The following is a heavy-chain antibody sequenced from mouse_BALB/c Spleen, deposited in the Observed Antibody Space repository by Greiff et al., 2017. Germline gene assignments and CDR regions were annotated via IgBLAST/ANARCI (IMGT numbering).Heavy chain of an antibody. CDR1: GYTFASYW. J-gene: IGHJ2*01. CDR2: IDPSDSYT. Sequence: QVQLQQPGAELVKPGASVKLSCKASGYTFASYWMHWVKQRPGQGLEWIGEIDPSDSYTNYNQKFKGKATLTVDKSSSTAYMQLSSLTSEDSAVYYCARSSITTATDYWGQGTTLTVSS. D-gene: IGHD1-2*01. V-gene: IGHV1-69*02. CDR3: ARSSITTATDY.